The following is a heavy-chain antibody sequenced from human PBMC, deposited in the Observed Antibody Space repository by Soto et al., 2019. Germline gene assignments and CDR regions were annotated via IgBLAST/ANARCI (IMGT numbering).Heavy chain of an antibody. CDR1: GGSISNYY. J-gene: IGHJ5*02. Sequence: QVQVQESGPGLVKPSETLSLTCTVSGGSISNYYWSWIRQSPGKGLEWIANIYHSGTTNYNLSLKGRVSISIDSSKNQVSLMLKSVTAADTAVYYCARGGYRTLAWFDPWGQGTLVTVSS. V-gene: IGHV4-59*01. D-gene: IGHD5-18*01. CDR3: ARGGYRTLAWFDP. CDR2: IYHSGTT.